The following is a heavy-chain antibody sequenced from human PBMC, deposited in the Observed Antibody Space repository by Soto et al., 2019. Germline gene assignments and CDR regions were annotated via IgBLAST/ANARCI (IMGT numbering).Heavy chain of an antibody. D-gene: IGHD3-16*01. V-gene: IGHV3-23*01. J-gene: IGHJ5*01. CDR2: ISTDSSRA. CDR1: GFTFNTFE. CDR3: VKGGWLDF. Sequence: EVQLLESGGGLVQPGGSLRLSCAASGFTFNTFEMSWVRQAPGRGLEWVSFISTDSSRAYYADAVKGRFTISRDNSKHTLYLQMNSVPAEDTAVYACVKGGWLDFWGQGTLVTVSS.